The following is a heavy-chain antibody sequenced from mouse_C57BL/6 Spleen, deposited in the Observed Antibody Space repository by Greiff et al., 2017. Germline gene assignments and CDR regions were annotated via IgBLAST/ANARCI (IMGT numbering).Heavy chain of an antibody. D-gene: IGHD1-1*01. CDR2: IDPETGGT. J-gene: IGHJ1*03. Sequence: QVQLQQSGAELVRPGASVTLSCKASGYTFTDYEMHWVKQTPVHGLEWIGAIDPETGGTAYNQTFKGKAILTADKSSRTAYMELRSLTSEDSAVYYCTRPYYGSSPRWYFDVWGTGTTVTVSS. CDR3: TRPYYGSSPRWYFDV. V-gene: IGHV1-15*01. CDR1: GYTFTDYE.